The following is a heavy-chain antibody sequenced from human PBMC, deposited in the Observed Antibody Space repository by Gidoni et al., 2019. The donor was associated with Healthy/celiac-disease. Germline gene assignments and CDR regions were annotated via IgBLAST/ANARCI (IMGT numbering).Heavy chain of an antibody. CDR2: ISGSGGST. Sequence: EVQLLESGGGLVQPGGSLRLSCAASGVTFSSQAMSWVRQAPGKGLEWCSAISGSGGSTYYADSVKGRFTISRDNSKNTLYLQMNSLRAEDTAVYYCAKDSVDMSPWERLPSYWGRGTLVTVSS. CDR1: GVTFSSQA. CDR3: AKDSVDMSPWERLPSY. J-gene: IGHJ4*02. D-gene: IGHD1-1*01. V-gene: IGHV3-23*01.